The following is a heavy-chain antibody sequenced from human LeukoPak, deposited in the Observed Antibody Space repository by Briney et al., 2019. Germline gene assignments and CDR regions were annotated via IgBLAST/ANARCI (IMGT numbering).Heavy chain of an antibody. J-gene: IGHJ4*02. CDR3: ARAKKAVAGFFDY. Sequence: SETLSLTCTVSGDSISSYYWSWIRQPPGKGLEWIGYIYYSGSSNYNPSLKSRVTISVDTSKNQVSLKLSSVTAADTAVHYCARAKKAVAGFFDYWGQGPLVTVSS. V-gene: IGHV4-59*01. CDR2: IYYSGSS. D-gene: IGHD6-19*01. CDR1: GDSISSYY.